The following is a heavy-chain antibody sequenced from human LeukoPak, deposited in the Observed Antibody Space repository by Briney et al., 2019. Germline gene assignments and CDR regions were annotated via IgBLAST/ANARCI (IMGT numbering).Heavy chain of an antibody. CDR2: IWYDGSNK. CDR3: ARGFSSGWYGGDAFDI. Sequence: PGRSLRLSCAASGFTFSSYDIHWVRQAPGKGLEWVAVIWYDGSNKYYADSVKGRFTISRDNSKNTLYLQMNSLRAEDTAMYYCARGFSSGWYGGDAFDIWGQGTMVTVSS. J-gene: IGHJ3*02. V-gene: IGHV3-33*01. CDR1: GFTFSSYD. D-gene: IGHD6-19*01.